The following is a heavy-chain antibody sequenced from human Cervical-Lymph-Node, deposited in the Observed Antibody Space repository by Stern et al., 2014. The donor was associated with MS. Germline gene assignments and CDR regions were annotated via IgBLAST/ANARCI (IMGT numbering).Heavy chain of an antibody. Sequence: VQLVQPGAEVKRPGSSLKVSCKASGGFFTNYVINWVRQAPGQGLEWMGGIVPIFGTSDYAQKFQGRVTVTADESTSTAYMELSSLRSGDGYNYYYYYGMDVWGQGTTVTVSS. CDR3: YYGMDV. J-gene: IGHJ6*02. CDR1: GGFFTNYV. D-gene: IGHD5-24*01. CDR2: IVPIFGTS. V-gene: IGHV1-69*01.